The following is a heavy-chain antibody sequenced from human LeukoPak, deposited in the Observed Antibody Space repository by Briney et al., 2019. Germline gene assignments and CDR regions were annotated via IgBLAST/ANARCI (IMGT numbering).Heavy chain of an antibody. V-gene: IGHV4-4*07. CDR2: IYPSGST. Sequence: SETLSLTCKVSGGSISGYYWAWIRQPAGKGLEWIGRIYPSGSTNYNPSLKSRVSMPIDTSKNQFSLNLSSVTAADTAVYYCARDYFRKGNAFDIWGQGTVVTVSS. D-gene: IGHD2/OR15-2a*01. CDR1: GGSISGYY. CDR3: ARDYFRKGNAFDI. J-gene: IGHJ3*02.